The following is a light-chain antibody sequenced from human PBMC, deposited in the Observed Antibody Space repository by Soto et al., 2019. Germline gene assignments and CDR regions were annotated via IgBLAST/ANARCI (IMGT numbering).Light chain of an antibody. CDR1: RSDRNTY. Sequence: EIVLTQSPGTLSLSPGERATLSCRTSRSDRNTYLAWYQQKPGQAPRLLIYGASSRATGIPDRFSGSGSGTDFTRTISRLELEDFAVYYCQQYGASPPVYAFGQGTKLEIK. CDR3: QQYGASPPVYA. CDR2: GAS. J-gene: IGKJ2*01. V-gene: IGKV3-20*01.